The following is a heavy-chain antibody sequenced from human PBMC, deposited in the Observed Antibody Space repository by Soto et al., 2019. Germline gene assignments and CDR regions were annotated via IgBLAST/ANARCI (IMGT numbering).Heavy chain of an antibody. D-gene: IGHD3-10*01. CDR1: GFTFSTYT. Sequence: QVQLVQSGAEVKKPGSSVKVSCKASGFTFSTYTITWVRQAPGQGLEWMGKIIPIVDIENYAQKFQGRVTITADKSTSTAYMELSSLRSEDTAVYYCARDYYYGSGSSMDIFYYRGQGTLVTVSS. J-gene: IGHJ4*02. CDR2: IIPIVDIE. V-gene: IGHV1-69*02. CDR3: ARDYYYGSGSSMDIFYY.